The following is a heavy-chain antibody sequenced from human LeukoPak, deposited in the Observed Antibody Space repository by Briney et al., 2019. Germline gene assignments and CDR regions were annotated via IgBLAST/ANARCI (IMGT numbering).Heavy chain of an antibody. V-gene: IGHV3-11*01. CDR3: ARYSSSWYYYYGMDV. CDR1: GFTFSDYY. D-gene: IGHD6-13*01. Sequence: GGSLRLSCAASGFTFSDYYMSWIRQAPGQGLEWVSYISSSGSTIYYADSVKGRFTISRDNAKNSLYLQMNSLRAEDTAVYYCARYSSSWYYYYGMDVWGQGTTVTVSS. J-gene: IGHJ6*02. CDR2: ISSSGSTI.